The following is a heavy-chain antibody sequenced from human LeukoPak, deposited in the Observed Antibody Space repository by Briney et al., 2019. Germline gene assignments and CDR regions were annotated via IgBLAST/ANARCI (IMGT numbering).Heavy chain of an antibody. V-gene: IGHV5-51*01. D-gene: IGHD6-13*01. Sequence: GESLKISCKGSGYSFTSYWIGWVRQMPGKGMEWMGIIYSGDSDTRYSTSFQGQVTISADKSIRTAYLQRSRLKASDTAMYYCARPVAAAGVFDYWGQGTLVTVSS. CDR2: IYSGDSDT. J-gene: IGHJ4*02. CDR1: GYSFTSYW. CDR3: ARPVAAAGVFDY.